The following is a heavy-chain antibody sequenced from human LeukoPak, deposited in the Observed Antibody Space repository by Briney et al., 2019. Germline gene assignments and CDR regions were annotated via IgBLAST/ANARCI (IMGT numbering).Heavy chain of an antibody. V-gene: IGHV4-39*01. CDR3: ARGLFYSSSWKFDY. D-gene: IGHD6-6*01. CDR1: GGSISSSSYY. J-gene: IGHJ4*02. CDR2: IYYSGST. Sequence: KPSETLSLTCTVSGGSISSSSYYWGWIRQPPGKGLEWIGSIYYSGSTYYNPSLKSRVTISVDTSKNQFSLKLSSVTAADTAVYYCARGLFYSSSWKFDYWGQGTLVTVSS.